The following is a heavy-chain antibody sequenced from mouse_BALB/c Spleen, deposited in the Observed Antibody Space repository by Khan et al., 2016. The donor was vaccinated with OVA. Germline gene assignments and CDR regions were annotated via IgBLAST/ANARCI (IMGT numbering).Heavy chain of an antibody. V-gene: IGHV1S135*01. D-gene: IGHD2-2*01. CDR3: KRHGYVAWFTY. Sequence: IQLVQSGPELMKPGASVKISCKASGYSFTSYYIHWVMQSHGKSLEWIGYIDPFSGGTTYNQKFKGKATLNVDKSSSTAYIHLSNLTSADSAVYYCKRHGYVAWFTYWGQGTLVTVSA. J-gene: IGHJ3*01. CDR2: IDPFSGGT. CDR1: GYSFTSYY.